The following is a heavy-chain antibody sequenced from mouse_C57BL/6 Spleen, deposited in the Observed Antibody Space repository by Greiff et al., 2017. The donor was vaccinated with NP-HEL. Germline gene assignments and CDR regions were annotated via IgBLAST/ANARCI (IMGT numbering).Heavy chain of an antibody. V-gene: IGHV14-2*01. CDR1: GFNIKDYY. CDR2: IDPEDGET. J-gene: IGHJ3*01. CDR3: ARAEFITTASSRGFAY. D-gene: IGHD1-1*01. Sequence: EVKLQESGAELVKPGASVKLSCTASGFNIKDYYMHWVKQRTEQGLEWIGRIDPEDGETKYAPKFQGKATITADTSSNTAYLQLSSLTSEDTAVYYCARAEFITTASSRGFAYWGQGTLVTVSA.